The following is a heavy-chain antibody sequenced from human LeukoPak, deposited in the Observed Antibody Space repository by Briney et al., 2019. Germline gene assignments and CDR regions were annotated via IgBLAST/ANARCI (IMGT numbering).Heavy chain of an antibody. D-gene: IGHD1-26*01. J-gene: IGHJ4*02. V-gene: IGHV4-61*05. CDR2: IYYSGST. CDR3: ARRSKVGYFDY. CDR1: GGSISSSSYY. Sequence: NTSETLSLTCTVSGGSISSSSYYWGWIRQPPGKGLEWIGYIYYSGSTNYNPSLKSRVTISVDTSKNQFSLKLSSVTAADTAVYYCARRSKVGYFDYWGQGTLVTVSS.